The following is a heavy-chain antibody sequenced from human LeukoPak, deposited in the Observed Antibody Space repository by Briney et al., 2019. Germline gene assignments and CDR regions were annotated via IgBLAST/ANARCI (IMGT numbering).Heavy chain of an antibody. Sequence: PSQTLSLTCAVSGGSISSGGYSWSWIRQPPGKGLEWIVYIYHSGSTYYNPSLKSRVTISVDRSKDQFSLKLSSVTAADTAVYYCARDRGYSYGNAFDIWGQGTMVTVSS. CDR3: ARDRGYSYGNAFDI. J-gene: IGHJ3*02. V-gene: IGHV4-30-2*01. CDR1: GGSISSGGYS. D-gene: IGHD5-18*01. CDR2: IYHSGST.